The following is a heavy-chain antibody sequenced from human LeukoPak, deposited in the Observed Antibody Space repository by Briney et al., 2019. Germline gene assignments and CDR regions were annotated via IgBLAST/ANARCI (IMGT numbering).Heavy chain of an antibody. J-gene: IGHJ4*02. V-gene: IGHV3-30*01. Sequence: GGSLRLSCAASGFTFSSYAMHWVRQAPGKGLEWVAVISYDGSNKYYADSVKGRFTVSRDNSKNTLYLQMNSLRAEDTAVYYCAREGMVVAPRYSSYFDYWGQGTLVTVSS. CDR1: GFTFSSYA. CDR3: AREGMVVAPRYSSYFDY. CDR2: ISYDGSNK. D-gene: IGHD2-15*01.